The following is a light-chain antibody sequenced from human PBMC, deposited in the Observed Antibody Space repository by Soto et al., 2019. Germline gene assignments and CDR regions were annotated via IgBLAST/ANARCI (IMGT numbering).Light chain of an antibody. J-gene: IGKJ1*01. CDR3: MQGTHVPPVWT. V-gene: IGKV2-30*01. CDR1: QSLVYSDVNTY. Sequence: DVVMTQSPLSLPVTLGQPASISCRSSQSLVYSDVNTYLNWFQQRPGQSPRRLIYKVSNRDSGVPDRFRGSGSGADVTRKISWVEAEDVGVYYCMQGTHVPPVWTFGQGTKVEIK. CDR2: KVS.